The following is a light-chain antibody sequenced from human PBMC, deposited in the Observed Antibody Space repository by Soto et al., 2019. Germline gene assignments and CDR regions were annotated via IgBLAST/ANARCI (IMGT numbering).Light chain of an antibody. CDR2: DVS. CDR3: SPKRGSTGV. CDR1: SSDVGGYDY. Sequence: QSVLTQPASVSGSPGQTITISCTGTSSDVGGYDYVSWHQQHPGKAPKLMIYDVSKRPSGVSNRFSGSKSGNTASLTISGLPAEDEADYYSSPKRGSTGVFGTGTKVTVL. V-gene: IGLV2-14*01. J-gene: IGLJ1*01.